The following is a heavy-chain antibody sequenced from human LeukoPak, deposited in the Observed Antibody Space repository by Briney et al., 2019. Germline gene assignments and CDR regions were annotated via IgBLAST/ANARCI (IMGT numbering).Heavy chain of an antibody. V-gene: IGHV4-39*01. CDR1: GGSISSSSYY. Sequence: SETLSLTCTVSGGSISSSSYYWGWIRQPPGKGLEWIGSIYYSGSTYYNPSLKSRVTISVDTSKNQFSLKLSSVTAADTAVYYCARQTEALRQQAWGQGTLVTVSS. D-gene: IGHD3-16*01. CDR2: IYYSGST. CDR3: ARQTEALRQQA. J-gene: IGHJ4*02.